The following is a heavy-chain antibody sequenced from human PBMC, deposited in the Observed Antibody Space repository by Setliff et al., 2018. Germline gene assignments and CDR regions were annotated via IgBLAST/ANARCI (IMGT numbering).Heavy chain of an antibody. D-gene: IGHD2-15*01. CDR2: INPHGSEK. CDR1: GLSYINDW. J-gene: IGHJ4*02. Sequence: PGGTLRLSCTASGLSYINDWVSWVRQAPGKGLELLASINPHGSEKYYADSVKGRFTIARDNSTNTLYLHMNSLRGEDTAVYYCAKDLSSNKAASYFFDLWGQGTQVTVSS. CDR3: AKDLSSNKAASYFFDL. V-gene: IGHV3-7*03.